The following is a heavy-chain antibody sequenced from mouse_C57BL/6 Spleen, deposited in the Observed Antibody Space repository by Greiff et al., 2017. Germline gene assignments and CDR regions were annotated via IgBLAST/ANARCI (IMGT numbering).Heavy chain of an antibody. J-gene: IGHJ4*01. CDR3: ARYYGSGYGAMNY. Sequence: QVQLQQSGPELVKPGASVKISCKASGYAFSSSWMNWVKQRPGKGLEWIGRIYPGDGDTNYNGKFKGKATLTADKSSSTAYMQLSSLTSEDSAVYFWARYYGSGYGAMNYWGKETSVTVSS. D-gene: IGHD1-1*01. V-gene: IGHV1-82*01. CDR1: GYAFSSSW. CDR2: IYPGDGDT.